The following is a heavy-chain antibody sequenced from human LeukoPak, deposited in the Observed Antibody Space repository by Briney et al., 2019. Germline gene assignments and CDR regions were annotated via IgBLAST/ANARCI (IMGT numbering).Heavy chain of an antibody. CDR1: GFAFSDAW. J-gene: IGHJ4*02. D-gene: IGHD2-21*02. CDR2: IKRKTHGGTT. V-gene: IGHV3-15*01. CDR3: TTEVVVTSYFDY. Sequence: GGSLRLSCAASGFAFSDAWMSWVRQAPGKGLEWVGRIKRKTHGGTTQYAAPVKGRFTISRDDSKNTLYLQMISLKTEDTGVYFCTTEVVVTSYFDYWGQGALVTVSS.